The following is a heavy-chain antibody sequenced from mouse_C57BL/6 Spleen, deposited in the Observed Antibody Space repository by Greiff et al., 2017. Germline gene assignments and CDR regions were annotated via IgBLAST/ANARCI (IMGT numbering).Heavy chain of an antibody. Sequence: QVQLQQSGPELVKPGASVKISCKASGYAFSSSWMNWVKQRPGKGLEWIGRIYPGDGDTNYNGKFKGKATLTADKSSSTAYMQLSSLTSEDSAVYVCARETAQVYAMDYWGQGTSVTVSS. CDR1: GYAFSSSW. D-gene: IGHD3-2*02. CDR3: ARETAQVYAMDY. V-gene: IGHV1-82*01. J-gene: IGHJ4*01. CDR2: IYPGDGDT.